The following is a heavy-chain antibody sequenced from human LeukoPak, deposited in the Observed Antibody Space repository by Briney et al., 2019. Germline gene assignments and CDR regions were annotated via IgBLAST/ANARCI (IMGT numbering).Heavy chain of an antibody. CDR2: ISYDGSNK. Sequence: DPGGPLRLSCAASGFTFSSSGMLWVRQAPGKGLEWVAVISYDGSNKYYADSVKGRFTISRDNSKNTLYLQMNSLRAEDTAVYYCAKASAYCGGDCYCFDYWGQGTLVTVSS. V-gene: IGHV3-30*18. CDR1: GFTFSSSG. J-gene: IGHJ4*02. D-gene: IGHD2-21*02. CDR3: AKASAYCGGDCYCFDY.